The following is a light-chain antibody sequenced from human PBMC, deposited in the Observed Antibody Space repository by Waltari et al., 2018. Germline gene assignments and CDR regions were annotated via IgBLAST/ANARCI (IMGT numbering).Light chain of an antibody. CDR3: QVWESSVV. CDR2: DDS. V-gene: IGLV3-21*02. CDR1: RIGSKS. J-gene: IGLJ2*01. Sequence: SYVLTQPPSVSVAPGQTARITCGGDRIGSKSVHWYQQKPGQAPVLVVFDDSDRPPGIAGRFAGSISGPTATLTISRVEAGDEADYYCQVWESSVVFGGGTKLTVL.